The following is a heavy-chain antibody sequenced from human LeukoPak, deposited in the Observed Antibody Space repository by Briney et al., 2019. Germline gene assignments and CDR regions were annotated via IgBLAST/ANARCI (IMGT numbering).Heavy chain of an antibody. CDR1: GGSISSYY. J-gene: IGHJ5*02. V-gene: IGHV4-59*01. CDR3: ARDLYYYDSSGYPEYNWFDP. D-gene: IGHD3-22*01. Sequence: PSETLSLTCTVSGGSISSYYWSWIRQPPGKGLEWTGYIYYSGSTNYNPSLKSRVTISVDTSKNQFSLKLSSVTAADTAVYYCARDLYYYDSSGYPEYNWFDPWGQGTLVTVSS. CDR2: IYYSGST.